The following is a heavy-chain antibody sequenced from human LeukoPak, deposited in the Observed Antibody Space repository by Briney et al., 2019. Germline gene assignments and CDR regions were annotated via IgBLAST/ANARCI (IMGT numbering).Heavy chain of an antibody. V-gene: IGHV1-69*01. J-gene: IGHJ6*03. CDR3: ARDGYWDRRSMDV. Sequence: SVKVSCKASGGTFSSYAISWVRQAPGQGLEWMGGIIPIFGTANYAQKFQGRVTITADESTSTAYMELSSLGSEDTAVYSCARDGYWDRRSMDVWGKGTTVTVSS. CDR1: GGTFSSYA. CDR2: IIPIFGTA. D-gene: IGHD6-25*01.